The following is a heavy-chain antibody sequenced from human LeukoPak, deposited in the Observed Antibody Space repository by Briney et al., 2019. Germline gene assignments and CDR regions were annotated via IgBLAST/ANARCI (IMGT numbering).Heavy chain of an antibody. CDR3: ARGGTGTTSFDY. Sequence: GASVKVSCKASGYTFTNYYMHWERQAPGQGLEWMGIINPSGGSTRYAQKFQGRVTMTRDTSTSTVYMELSSLRSEDTAVYYCARGGTGTTSFDYWGQGTLVTVST. CDR1: GYTFTNYY. CDR2: INPSGGST. J-gene: IGHJ4*02. D-gene: IGHD1-1*01. V-gene: IGHV1-46*01.